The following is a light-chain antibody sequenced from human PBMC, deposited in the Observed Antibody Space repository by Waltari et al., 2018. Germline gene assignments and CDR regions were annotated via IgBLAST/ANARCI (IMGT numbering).Light chain of an antibody. CDR2: GAY. CDR1: QNVGTS. J-gene: IGKJ4*01. Sequence: EILVTQSPATLSVSPGERVTLSCRASQNVGTSLAWYQQKPGQTPRLLIFGAYSRASGVPARFSGSGSGTDFTLAISSLQSEDFAVYCCQQYEDWPRHSFGGGTKVQIE. CDR3: QQYEDWPRHS. V-gene: IGKV3-15*01.